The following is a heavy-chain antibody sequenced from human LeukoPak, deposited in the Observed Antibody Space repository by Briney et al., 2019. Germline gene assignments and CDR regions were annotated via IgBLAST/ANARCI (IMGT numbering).Heavy chain of an antibody. CDR2: IKQDGSEK. CDR1: GFTFRSYW. CDR3: ARAGGSTVSHSDY. Sequence: GGSRRFSFAASGFTFRSYWMSWVPQAPGRGLDWLANIKQDGSEKYYVDSVKGRFTISRDNAKNSLYLQMNSLRAEDTAVYYCARAGGSTVSHSDYWGQGTLVTVSS. D-gene: IGHD4-17*01. J-gene: IGHJ4*02. V-gene: IGHV3-7*01.